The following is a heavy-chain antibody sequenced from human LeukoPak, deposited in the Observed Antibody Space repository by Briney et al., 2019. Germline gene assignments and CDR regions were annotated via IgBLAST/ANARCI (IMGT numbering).Heavy chain of an antibody. V-gene: IGHV3-73*01. CDR1: GFTFSGSA. Sequence: GGSLKLSCAASGFTFSGSAMHWVRQASGKGPEWVGRIRSKANSYATAYAASLKGRFTISRDDSKNTAYLQMNSLKTEDTAVYYCTRHCSSTSCSLFDYWGQGTLVTVSS. D-gene: IGHD2-2*01. J-gene: IGHJ4*02. CDR2: IRSKANSYAT. CDR3: TRHCSSTSCSLFDY.